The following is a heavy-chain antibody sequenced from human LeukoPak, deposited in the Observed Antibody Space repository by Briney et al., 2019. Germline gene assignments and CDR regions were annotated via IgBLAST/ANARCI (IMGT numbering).Heavy chain of an antibody. CDR2: ISSNGGST. Sequence: PSGSLRLTCSAAGFTFSSNVMHWVRQAPGQGLEYVSAISSNGGSTYYADSVKGRFTISRDNSKNTLYLQMSSLRAEDTAVYYCVNGREMDVWGQGTTVTVPS. D-gene: IGHD2-15*01. CDR3: VNGREMDV. J-gene: IGHJ6*02. CDR1: GFTFSSNV. V-gene: IGHV3-64D*09.